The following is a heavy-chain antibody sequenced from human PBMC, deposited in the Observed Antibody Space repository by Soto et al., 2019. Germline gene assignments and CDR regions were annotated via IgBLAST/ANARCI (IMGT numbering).Heavy chain of an antibody. J-gene: IGHJ4*02. CDR2: INPNSGGT. V-gene: IGHV1-2*04. CDR1: GYTFTGYY. CDR3: ARATRIGYSISSRFDY. Sequence: GASVKVSCKASGYTFTGYYMHWVRQAPGQGLEWMGWINPNSGGTDYAQKFQGWVTMTRDTSISTAYMELSRLRSDDTAVYYCARATRIGYSISSRFDYWGQGTLVTVSS. D-gene: IGHD6-6*01.